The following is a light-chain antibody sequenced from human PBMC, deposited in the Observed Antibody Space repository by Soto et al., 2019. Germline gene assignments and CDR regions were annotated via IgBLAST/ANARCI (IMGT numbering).Light chain of an antibody. Sequence: DIVMTQSPLSLPVTPGEAASISCRSSQSLLHSNGYNSLDWYLQKPGQSPRLLIFLGSNRASGVPDRFSGSGSGIDCTLTISRVEAEDVGIYYCVQGLQSPLTFGGGTRVEMK. CDR3: VQGLQSPLT. V-gene: IGKV2-28*01. J-gene: IGKJ4*01. CDR1: QSLLHSNGYNS. CDR2: LGS.